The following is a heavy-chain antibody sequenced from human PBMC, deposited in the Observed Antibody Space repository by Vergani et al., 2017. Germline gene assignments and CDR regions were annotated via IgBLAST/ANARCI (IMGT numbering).Heavy chain of an antibody. Sequence: QVQLQQWGAGLLKPSETLSLTCAVYGGSFSGYYWSWIRQPPGKGLEWIGEINHSGSTNYNPSLKSRVTISVDTSKNQFSLKLSSVTAADTAVYYCATETPPGIAGRKGAFDIWGQGTMVTVSS. CDR3: ATETPPGIAGRKGAFDI. CDR2: INHSGST. D-gene: IGHD6-13*01. CDR1: GGSFSGYY. J-gene: IGHJ3*02. V-gene: IGHV4-34*01.